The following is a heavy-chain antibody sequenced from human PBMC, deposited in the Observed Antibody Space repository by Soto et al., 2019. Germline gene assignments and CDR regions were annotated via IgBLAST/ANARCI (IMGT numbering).Heavy chain of an antibody. CDR1: GASITTYY. CDR2: IYYSGST. CDR3: ARDLKEYCSDGKCNWFDP. Sequence: SETLSLTCTVSGASITTYYWSWIRQPPGKGLEWIGYIYYSGSTDYNPSLKSRVTISFGASKNQISLQVRSATAADAAVYYCARDLKEYCSDGKCNWFDPWAQGTLVTVSS. V-gene: IGHV4-59*01. J-gene: IGHJ5*02. D-gene: IGHD2-15*01.